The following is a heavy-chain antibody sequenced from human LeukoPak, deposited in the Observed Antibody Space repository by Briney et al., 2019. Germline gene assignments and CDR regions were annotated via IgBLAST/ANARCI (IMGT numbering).Heavy chain of an antibody. CDR3: ARELYCSGGSCYPANWFAP. V-gene: IGHV1-8*01. D-gene: IGHD2-15*01. J-gene: IGHJ5*02. CDR1: VYTFSSYD. CDR2: MNPNSGNT. Sequence: WASVKVSCKASVYTFSSYDINWVRQATGQGLEWMGWMNPNSGNTGYAQKFQGRVTMTRNTSISTAYMELSSLRSEDTAVYYCARELYCSGGSCYPANWFAPWAPGTLVTVSS.